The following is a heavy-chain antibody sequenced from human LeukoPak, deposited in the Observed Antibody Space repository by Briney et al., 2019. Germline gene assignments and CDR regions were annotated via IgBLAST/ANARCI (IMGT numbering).Heavy chain of an antibody. D-gene: IGHD6-6*01. V-gene: IGHV3-23*01. CDR1: GFTFSSYA. CDR3: AKELVGLGSPMAHPFDY. J-gene: IGHJ4*02. Sequence: PGGSLRLSCAASGFTFSSYAMSWVRQAPGKGLEWVSAISGSGGSTYYADSVKGRFTISRDNSKNTLYLQMNSLRAEDTAVYYCAKELVGLGSPMAHPFDYWGQGTLVTVSS. CDR2: ISGSGGST.